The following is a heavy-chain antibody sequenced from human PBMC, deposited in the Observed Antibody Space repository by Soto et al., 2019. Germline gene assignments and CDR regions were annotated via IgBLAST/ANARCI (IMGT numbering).Heavy chain of an antibody. CDR1: GFTFSSYA. D-gene: IGHD6-6*01. CDR2: ISYDGSNK. CDR3: ARDGFEAARFLESYYFDY. Sequence: GGSLRLSCAASGFTFSSYAMHWVRQAPGKGLEWVAVISYDGSNKYYADSVKGRFTISRDNSKNTLYLQMNSLRAEDTAVYYCARDGFEAARFLESYYFDYWGQGTLVTVSS. J-gene: IGHJ4*02. V-gene: IGHV3-30-3*01.